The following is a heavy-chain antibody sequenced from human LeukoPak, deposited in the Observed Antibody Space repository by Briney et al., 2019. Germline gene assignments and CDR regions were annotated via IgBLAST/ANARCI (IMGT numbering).Heavy chain of an antibody. CDR2: IYYSGST. CDR1: GGSISSYY. CDR3: ARDGGGTFDY. J-gene: IGHJ4*02. Sequence: SETLSLTCTVSGGSISSYYWTWIRQPPGRGLEWIGYIYYSGSTNYNPSLKSRVTISVDTSKNQFSLKLRSVSVADTAVYYCARDGGGTFDYWGQGTLVTVSS. D-gene: IGHD3-16*01. V-gene: IGHV4-59*01.